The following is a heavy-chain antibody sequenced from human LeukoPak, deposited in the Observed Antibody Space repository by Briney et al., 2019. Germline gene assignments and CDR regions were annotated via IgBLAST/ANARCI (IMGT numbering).Heavy chain of an antibody. CDR1: GFTLTDYN. D-gene: IGHD6-19*01. V-gene: IGHV3-30*02. CDR2: IRFDGTTE. Sequence: GGSLRLSRGASGFTLTDYNMHWVRQAPGKGLEYVAHIRFDGTTEYYTDSEKGRFTMSRDKSKNTLYLQMSGLRGEDTAVSYCARGAAVALELWGQGTLVTVSS. J-gene: IGHJ4*02. CDR3: ARGAAVALEL.